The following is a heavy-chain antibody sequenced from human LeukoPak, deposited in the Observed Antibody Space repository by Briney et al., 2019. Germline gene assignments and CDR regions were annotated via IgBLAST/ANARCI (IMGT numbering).Heavy chain of an antibody. V-gene: IGHV1-8*02. CDR3: ARVYGDPDY. Sequence: ASVKVSCKASGGTFSSYAISWVRQASGQGLEWVGWMNPNSGNTGCAQKFQGRVTMTRDTSTRTAYMELSSLRSEDTAVYYCARVYGDPDYWGQGTLVTVSS. D-gene: IGHD4-17*01. CDR2: MNPNSGNT. CDR1: GGTFSSYA. J-gene: IGHJ4*02.